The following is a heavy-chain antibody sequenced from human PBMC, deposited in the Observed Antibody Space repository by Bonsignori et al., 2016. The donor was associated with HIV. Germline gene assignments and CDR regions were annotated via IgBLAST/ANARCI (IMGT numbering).Heavy chain of an antibody. CDR2: INPKSGGT. CDR3: TPYNTGWNNPRFRH. V-gene: IGHV1-2*02. D-gene: IGHD1/OR15-1a*01. Sequence: WVRQAPGQGLEWMGWINPKSGGTNYAQRFQGRVTMTRDTSTSTAYMELSRLRSDDTAVYYCTPYNTGWNNPRFRHWGQGTLVTVSS. J-gene: IGHJ1*01.